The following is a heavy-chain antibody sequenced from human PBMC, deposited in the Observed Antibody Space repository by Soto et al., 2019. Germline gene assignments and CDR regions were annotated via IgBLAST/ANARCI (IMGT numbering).Heavy chain of an antibody. D-gene: IGHD4-4*01. Sequence: SETLSLTCAVSGGSISSSNWWSWVRQPPGKGLEWIGEIYHSGSTNYNPSLKSRVTISVDKSKNQFSLKLSSVTAADTAVYYCARANVRRNREGTTYAAGVCFDYWGQGTLVTVSS. CDR2: IYHSGST. V-gene: IGHV4-4*02. CDR3: ARANVRRNREGTTYAAGVCFDY. CDR1: GGSISSSNW. J-gene: IGHJ4*02.